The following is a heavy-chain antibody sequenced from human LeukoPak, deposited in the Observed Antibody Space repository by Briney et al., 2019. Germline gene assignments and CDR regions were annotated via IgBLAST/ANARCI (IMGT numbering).Heavy chain of an antibody. CDR1: GGTFSSYA. J-gene: IGHJ5*02. CDR3: ARLMTTYSSGHDP. D-gene: IGHD6-19*01. CDR2: IIPIFGTA. Sequence: SVKVSCKASGGTFSSYAISWVRQAPGQGLEWMGRIIPIFGTANYAQKFQGRVTITTDESTSIAYMELSSLRSEDTAVYYCARLMTTYSSGHDPWGQGTLVTVSS. V-gene: IGHV1-69*05.